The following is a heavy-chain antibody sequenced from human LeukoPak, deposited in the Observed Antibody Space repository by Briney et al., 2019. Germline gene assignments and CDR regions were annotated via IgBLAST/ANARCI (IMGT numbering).Heavy chain of an antibody. D-gene: IGHD5-12*01. CDR3: ARGGRGYSGYRPFDY. CDR2: INHSGST. CDR1: GGSFSGYY. Sequence: PSETLSLTCAVYGGSFSGYYWSWIRQPPGKGLEWIGEINHSGSTNYNPSLTSRVTISVDTSKNQFSLKLSSVTAADTAVYYCARGGRGYSGYRPFDYWGQGTLVTVSS. J-gene: IGHJ4*02. V-gene: IGHV4-34*01.